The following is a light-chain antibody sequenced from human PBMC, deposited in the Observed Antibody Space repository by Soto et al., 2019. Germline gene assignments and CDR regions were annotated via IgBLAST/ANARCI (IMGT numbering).Light chain of an antibody. CDR2: DAS. CDR1: QNINNW. J-gene: IGKJ1*01. CDR3: QHMRT. V-gene: IGKV1-5*01. Sequence: DIQMTQSPSTLSAAIGDGVTITCRASQNINNWIAWYQQKPGKAPKFLIYDASTLESGVPSRFSGSGFGTEFSLTISSLQPDDFGSYYCQHMRTFGRGTKVDIK.